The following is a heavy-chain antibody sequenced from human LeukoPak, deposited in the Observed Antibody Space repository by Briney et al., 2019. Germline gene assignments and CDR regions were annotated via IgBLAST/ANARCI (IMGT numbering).Heavy chain of an antibody. CDR3: AREYNYGYRGFDY. Sequence: PGGSLRLSCAASGFTVSNNFMNWVRQAPGKGLEWVSLINSGGSSRYADSVKGRFTISRDISKNTVYLQMNSLRVEDTAVYFCAREYNYGYRGFDYWGQGTLVTVSS. D-gene: IGHD5-18*01. J-gene: IGHJ4*02. V-gene: IGHV3-53*01. CDR2: INSGGSS. CDR1: GFTVSNNF.